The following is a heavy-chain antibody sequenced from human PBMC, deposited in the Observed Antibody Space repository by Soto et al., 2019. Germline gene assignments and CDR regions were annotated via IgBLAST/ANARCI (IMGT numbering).Heavy chain of an antibody. V-gene: IGHV4-34*01. CDR2: INHSGST. CDR3: ARGSSYYDSSGYYDY. Sequence: SETLSLTCAVHGGSFSGYYWSWIRQPPGKGLEWIGEINHSGSTNYNPSLKSRVTISVDTSKNQFSLKLSSVTAADTAVYYCARGSSYYDSSGYYDYWGQGTLVTVSS. CDR1: GGSFSGYY. D-gene: IGHD3-22*01. J-gene: IGHJ4*02.